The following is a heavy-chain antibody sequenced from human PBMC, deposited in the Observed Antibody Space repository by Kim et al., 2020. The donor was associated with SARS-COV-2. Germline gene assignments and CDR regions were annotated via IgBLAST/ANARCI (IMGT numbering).Heavy chain of an antibody. J-gene: IGHJ6*02. CDR3: ARDISSSNYYYYGMDV. D-gene: IGHD6-6*01. Sequence: GESLKISCKGSGYSFTSYWISWVRQMPGKGLEWMGRIDPSDSYTNYSPSFQGHVTISADKSISTAYLQWSSLKASDTAMYYCARDISSSNYYYYGMDVWGQGTTVTVSS. V-gene: IGHV5-10-1*01. CDR1: GYSFTSYW. CDR2: IDPSDSYT.